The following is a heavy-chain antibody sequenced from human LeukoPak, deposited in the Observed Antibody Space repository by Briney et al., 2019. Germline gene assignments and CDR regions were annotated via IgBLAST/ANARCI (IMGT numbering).Heavy chain of an antibody. D-gene: IGHD6-19*01. J-gene: IGHJ4*02. CDR1: GFTFSSYG. V-gene: IGHV3-23*01. Sequence: QPGGSLRLSCAASGFTFSSYGMSWVRQAPGKGLEWVSAISGSGGSTYYADSVKGRFTISRDNSKNTLYLQMNSLRAEDTAVYYCAKDLRGAGIFDYWGQGTLVTVSS. CDR3: AKDLRGAGIFDY. CDR2: ISGSGGST.